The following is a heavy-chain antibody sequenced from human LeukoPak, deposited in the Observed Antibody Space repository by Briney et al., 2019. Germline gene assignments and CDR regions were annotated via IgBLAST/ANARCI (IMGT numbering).Heavy chain of an antibody. Sequence: ASVKLSCTASGYTFTSYYMHWVRQAPGPGLEWMGIINPSGGSPTYAQKFQSRGTMTRDTTTSTVYMELRRLRSEDTAVYYCAREEICSVTSCPKGGAFDIWGQGTMVTVSS. J-gene: IGHJ3*02. V-gene: IGHV1-46*01. CDR2: INPSGGSP. CDR1: GYTFTSYY. D-gene: IGHD2-2*01. CDR3: AREEICSVTSCPKGGAFDI.